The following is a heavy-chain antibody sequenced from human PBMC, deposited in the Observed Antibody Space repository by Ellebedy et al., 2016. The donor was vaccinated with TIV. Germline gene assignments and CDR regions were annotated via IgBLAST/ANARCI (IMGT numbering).Heavy chain of an antibody. CDR3: ARGDPSTPIDP. V-gene: IGHV4/OR15-8*01. CDR2: IFHSGSA. Sequence: MPSETLSLTCGVSGGPISTTNWWCWVRQAPGKGLEWIGEIFHSGSANYNPSLKSRATLSIDKSKNQLSLKLTSVTAADTAVYFCARGDPSTPIDPWGQGILVTVSS. CDR1: GGPISTTNW. D-gene: IGHD3-16*01. J-gene: IGHJ5*02.